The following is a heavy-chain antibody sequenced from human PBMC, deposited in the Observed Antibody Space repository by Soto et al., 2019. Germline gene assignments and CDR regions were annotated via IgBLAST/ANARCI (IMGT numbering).Heavy chain of an antibody. CDR3: GGDKVGTTGIDF. D-gene: IGHD1-26*01. J-gene: IGHJ4*02. CDR2: MNPNSGNT. Sequence: QAQLVQSGAEVKKPGASVKVSCKASGYTFTGYDINWVRQATGQGLEWMGWMNPNSGNTGYAQNFQGRVTMTRDNSITAAYMELTRLRDDHSAVYYCGGDKVGTTGIDFWGQGTLVTVSS. CDR1: GYTFTGYD. V-gene: IGHV1-8*01.